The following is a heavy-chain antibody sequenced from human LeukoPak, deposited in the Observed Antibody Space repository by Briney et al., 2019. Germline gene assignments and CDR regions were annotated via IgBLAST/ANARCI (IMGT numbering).Heavy chain of an antibody. CDR2: IKEDGSEQ. CDR1: GFTFSNYW. V-gene: IGHV3-7*03. Sequence: GGSLRLSCVVSGFTFSNYWMSWVRQAPGKGLEWVANIKEDGSEQNYVDSVKGRFTISRDNAKNSVYLQMNSLRAEDTALYYCAKSTVAGSAAPDYWGQGTLVTVSS. J-gene: IGHJ4*02. CDR3: AKSTVAGSAAPDY. D-gene: IGHD6-19*01.